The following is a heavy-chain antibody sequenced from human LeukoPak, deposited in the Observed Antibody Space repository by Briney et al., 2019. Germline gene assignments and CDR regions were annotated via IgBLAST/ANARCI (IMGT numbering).Heavy chain of an antibody. CDR1: GGSFSGYY. Sequence: PSETLSLTCAVYGGSFSGYYWSWIRQPPGKGLEWIGEINHSGSTNYNPSLKSRVTISVDTSKNQLSLKLSSVTAADTAVYYCARGRSRYSSGWNRWSQGTLVTVSS. D-gene: IGHD6-19*01. CDR3: ARGRSRYSSGWNR. J-gene: IGHJ4*02. CDR2: INHSGST. V-gene: IGHV4-34*01.